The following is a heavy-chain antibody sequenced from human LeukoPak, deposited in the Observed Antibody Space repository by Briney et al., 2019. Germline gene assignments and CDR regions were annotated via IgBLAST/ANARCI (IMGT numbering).Heavy chain of an antibody. V-gene: IGHV3-21*01. CDR2: ISSSSSYI. CDR3: ATEHYYDSSGRGCYFDY. CDR1: GFTFSSYA. D-gene: IGHD3-22*01. Sequence: GGSLRLSCAASGFTFSSYAMSWVRQAPGKGLEWVSSISSSSSYIYYADSVKGRFTISRDNAKNSLYLQMNSLRAEDTAVYYCATEHYYDSSGRGCYFDYWGQGTLVTVSS. J-gene: IGHJ4*02.